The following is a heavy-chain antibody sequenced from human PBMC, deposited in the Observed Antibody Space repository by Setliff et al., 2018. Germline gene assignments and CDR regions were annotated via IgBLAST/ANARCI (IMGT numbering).Heavy chain of an antibody. CDR3: ARDTRDKYDSSGYYLSLDS. V-gene: IGHV1-69*13. J-gene: IGHJ4*02. CDR1: GYTFTDFG. Sequence: SVKVSCKASGYTFTDFGINWVRQAPGQGLEWMGRIIPVFRTANYAQKFRGRVTITADEVARTAYMELSTLRSEDTAVYYCARDTRDKYDSSGYYLSLDSWGQGSLVTVSS. D-gene: IGHD3-22*01. CDR2: IIPVFRTA.